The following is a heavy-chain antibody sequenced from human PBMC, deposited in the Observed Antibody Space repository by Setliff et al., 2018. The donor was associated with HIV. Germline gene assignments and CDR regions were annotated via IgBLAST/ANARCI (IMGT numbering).Heavy chain of an antibody. D-gene: IGHD3-10*01. CDR2: IYYSGST. V-gene: IGHV4-59*01. CDR3: ARIYDYGSYYFDY. Sequence: SETLSLTCTVSGGSISSYFWSWIRQPPGKGLEWIGYIYYSGSTNYNPSLKSRVTISADTFKNQFSLKLSSVTAADTAVYYCARIYDYGSYYFDYWGQGTLVTVSS. CDR1: GGSISSYF. J-gene: IGHJ4*02.